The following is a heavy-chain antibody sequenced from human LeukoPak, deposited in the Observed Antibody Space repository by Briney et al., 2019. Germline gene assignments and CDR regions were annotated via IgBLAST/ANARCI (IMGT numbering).Heavy chain of an antibody. Sequence: GGSLRLSCAASGFTFSSYSLNWVRQAPGKGLEWLSYISSNSGAIHYADSVKGRFTISRDNAKNSLYLQMNSLRDEDTAVYYCARDNRLLAGSYNWFDPWGQGTLVTVSS. J-gene: IGHJ5*02. CDR1: GFTFSSYS. CDR2: ISSNSGAI. D-gene: IGHD3-10*01. CDR3: ARDNRLLAGSYNWFDP. V-gene: IGHV3-48*02.